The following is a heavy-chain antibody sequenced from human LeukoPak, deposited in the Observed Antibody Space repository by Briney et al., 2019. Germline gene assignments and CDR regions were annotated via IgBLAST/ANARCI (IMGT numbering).Heavy chain of an antibody. V-gene: IGHV4-34*01. Sequence: PSETLSLTCAVYGGSFSGYYWSWIRQPPGKGLEWIGEINHSGSTNYNPSLKSRVTISVDTSKNQFSLKLSSVTAADTAVYYCARRTTRGFDFDYWGQGILVTVSS. CDR2: INHSGST. D-gene: IGHD1-1*01. J-gene: IGHJ4*02. CDR3: ARRTTRGFDFDY. CDR1: GGSFSGYY.